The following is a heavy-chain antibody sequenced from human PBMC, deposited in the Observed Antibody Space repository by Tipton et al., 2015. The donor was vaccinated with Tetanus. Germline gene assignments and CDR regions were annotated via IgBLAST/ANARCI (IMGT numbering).Heavy chain of an antibody. D-gene: IGHD1-26*01. CDR1: GFTFSSHW. V-gene: IGHV3-74*01. Sequence: SLRLSCLATGFTFSSHWMHWVRQAPGKKLMWVARISYDGSSISYADSVKGRFTISRDNPKNTLYLQMNGLRGDDTALYVCVRVIYSGSFYFDSWGQGTRVTVSS. CDR3: VRVIYSGSFYFDS. CDR2: ISYDGSSI. J-gene: IGHJ4*02.